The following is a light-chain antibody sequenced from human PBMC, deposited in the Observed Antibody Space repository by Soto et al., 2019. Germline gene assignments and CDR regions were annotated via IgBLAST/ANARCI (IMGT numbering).Light chain of an antibody. CDR1: SSDIGAYDY. V-gene: IGLV2-14*01. Sequence: QSALTQPASLSGSPGQSITISCTGTSSDIGAYDYVSWFQQHPGNAPKLMISEVNNRPSGVSNRFSGSKSGNTSYLTISGLQVEYEAEYFFFSFTTLIMNVFGSGTK. CDR3: FSFTTLIMNV. CDR2: EVN. J-gene: IGLJ1*01.